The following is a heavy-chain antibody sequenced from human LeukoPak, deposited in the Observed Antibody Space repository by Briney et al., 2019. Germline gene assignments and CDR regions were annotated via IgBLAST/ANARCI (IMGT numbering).Heavy chain of an antibody. CDR3: AKDEVAVAGTDFDY. J-gene: IGHJ4*02. V-gene: IGHV3-30*02. Sequence: PGGSLRLSCAASGFTFSSYGMHWVRQAPGKGLEWVAFIRYDGSNKYYADSVKGRFTISRDNSKSTLYLQMNSLRAEDTAVYYCAKDEVAVAGTDFDYWGQGTLVTVSS. CDR1: GFTFSSYG. D-gene: IGHD6-19*01. CDR2: IRYDGSNK.